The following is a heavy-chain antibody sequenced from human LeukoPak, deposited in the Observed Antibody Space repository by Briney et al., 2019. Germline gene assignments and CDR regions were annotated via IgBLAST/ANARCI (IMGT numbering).Heavy chain of an antibody. CDR3: AKDPPSYYDILTGHPTHYFDY. CDR1: GFTFSSYG. CDR2: IRYDGSNK. V-gene: IGHV3-30*02. Sequence: TGGSLRLSCAASGFTFSSYGMHWVRQAPGKGLEWVAFIRYDGSNKYYADSVKGRFTISRDNSKNTLYLQMNSLRAEDTAVYYCAKDPPSYYDILTGHPTHYFDYWGQGTLVTVSS. D-gene: IGHD3-9*01. J-gene: IGHJ4*02.